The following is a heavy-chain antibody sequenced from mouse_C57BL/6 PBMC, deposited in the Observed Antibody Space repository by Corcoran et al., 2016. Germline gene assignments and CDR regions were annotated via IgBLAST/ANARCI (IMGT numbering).Heavy chain of an antibody. J-gene: IGHJ2*01. CDR2: INPYNGGT. CDR3: ARHYGSSYYCDY. D-gene: IGHD1-1*01. V-gene: IGHV1-19*01. Sequence: EVPLQQSGPVLVKPGASVKLSCKASGYTFTDYYMNWVKQSHGKSLEWIGVINPYNGGTSYNQKFKGKATLTVDKSSSTAYMELNSLTSEDSAVYYCARHYGSSYYCDYWGQGTTLTVSS. CDR1: GYTFTDYY.